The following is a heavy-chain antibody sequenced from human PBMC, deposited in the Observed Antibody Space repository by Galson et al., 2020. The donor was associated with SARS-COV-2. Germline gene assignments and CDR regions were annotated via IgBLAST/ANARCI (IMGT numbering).Heavy chain of an antibody. J-gene: IGHJ3*02. V-gene: IGHV3-66*01. CDR2: IYGGGDNT. Sequence: ETLSLTCAASGFTVTSNSMSWVRQVPGKGLEWVSVIYGGGDNTHYADSVQGRFSISRDSSKNTLNLQMNSLRADDTAVYYCARVLGDDYNRNRFDIWGQWTMVTVSS. D-gene: IGHD4-4*01. CDR1: GFTVTSNS. CDR3: ARVLGDDYNRNRFDI.